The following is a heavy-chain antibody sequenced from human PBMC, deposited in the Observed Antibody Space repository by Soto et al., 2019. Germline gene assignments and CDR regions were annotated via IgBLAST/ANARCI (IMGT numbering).Heavy chain of an antibody. V-gene: IGHV3-48*01. CDR1: GFTPSRLS. CDR2: INSAGSII. D-gene: IGHD3-22*01. CDR3: SKAHYYDSIGAYSYAEC. J-gene: IGHJ4*02. Sequence: PGGSLRLSCAASGFTPSRLSMNWVRQAPGKGLEWISYINSAGSIIYYADSVKGRFTISRDNAKNSLYLQMNSLRAEDTAVFYCSKAHYYDSIGAYSYAECWGQGTXVTVSS.